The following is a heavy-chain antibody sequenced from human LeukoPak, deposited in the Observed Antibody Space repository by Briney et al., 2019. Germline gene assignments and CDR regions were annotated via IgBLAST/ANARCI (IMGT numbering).Heavy chain of an antibody. J-gene: IGHJ4*02. CDR1: GFTFSSYG. D-gene: IGHD3-10*01. CDR2: IGGRDGST. V-gene: IGHV3-23*01. Sequence: GGSLRLSCAASGFTFSSYGMSWVRQAPGKGLEWVSAIGGRDGSTYYADSVKGRFTISRDNSKDTLYVQMNSLRAEDTAVYYCAKGHYYGSGSLDYWGQGTLVTVSS. CDR3: AKGHYYGSGSLDY.